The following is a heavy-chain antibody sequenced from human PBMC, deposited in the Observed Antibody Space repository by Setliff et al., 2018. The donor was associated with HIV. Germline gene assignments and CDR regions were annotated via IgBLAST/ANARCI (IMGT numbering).Heavy chain of an antibody. D-gene: IGHD3-3*01. CDR2: IYTGGSP. V-gene: IGHV4-4*07. Sequence: SETLSLTCTVSGGSIRNHYWSWIRQPAGKGLEWIGHIYTGGSPNYNPSLMSRVTISIDTSKDQLSLKLNSVTAADTAVYYCARGHESRLFGMIIIRRNWFDPWGQGSLVTVSS. CDR3: ARGHESRLFGMIIIRRNWFDP. J-gene: IGHJ5*02. CDR1: GGSIRNHY.